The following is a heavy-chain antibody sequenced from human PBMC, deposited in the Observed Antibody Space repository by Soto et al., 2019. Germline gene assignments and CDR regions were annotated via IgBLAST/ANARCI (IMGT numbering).Heavy chain of an antibody. Sequence: EVQLLESGGGLVQPGGSLRLSCAASGFTFSSYAMSWVRQTPGKGLEWVSAISGSGGSTYYADSVKGRFTISRDNSKNTLYLQMNSLRAEDTAVYYCAKRGGVIPSPFDYWGQGTLVTVSS. V-gene: IGHV3-23*01. CDR2: ISGSGGST. J-gene: IGHJ4*02. D-gene: IGHD3-16*02. CDR1: GFTFSSYA. CDR3: AKRGGVIPSPFDY.